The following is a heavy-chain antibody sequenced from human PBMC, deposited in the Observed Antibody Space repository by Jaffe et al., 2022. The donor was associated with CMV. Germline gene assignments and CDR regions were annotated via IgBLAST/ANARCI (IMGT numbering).Heavy chain of an antibody. CDR3: ARDLPRDYERYYYYGMDV. V-gene: IGHV1-46*01. J-gene: IGHJ6*02. CDR2: INPSGGST. Sequence: QVQLVQSGAEVKKPGASVKVSCKASGYTFTSYYMHWVRQAPGQGLEWMGIINPSGGSTSYAQKFQGRVTMTRDTSTSTVYMELSSLRSEDTAVYYCARDLPRDYERYYYYGMDVWGQGTTVTVSS. CDR1: GYTFTSYY. D-gene: IGHD4-17*01.